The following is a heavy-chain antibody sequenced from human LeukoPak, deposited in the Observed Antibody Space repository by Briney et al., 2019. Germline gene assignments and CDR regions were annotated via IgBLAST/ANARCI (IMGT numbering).Heavy chain of an antibody. CDR3: ARGPKYYYDSSGYYFFDY. Sequence: SDPLSLTCAVYGRSFSRYYWSWLRQPPGKGLEWVGEINHSGSTNYNPSLKSRVTISVDTSKTQFSLKRSSVTAADTAVYYCARGPKYYYDSSGYYFFDYWGQGTLVTVSS. J-gene: IGHJ4*02. CDR2: INHSGST. V-gene: IGHV4-34*01. D-gene: IGHD3-22*01. CDR1: GRSFSRYY.